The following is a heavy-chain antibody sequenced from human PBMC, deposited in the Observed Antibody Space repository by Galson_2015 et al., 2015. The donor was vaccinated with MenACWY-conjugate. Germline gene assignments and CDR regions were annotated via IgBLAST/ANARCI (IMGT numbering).Heavy chain of an antibody. J-gene: IGHJ3*01. CDR2: ITQDGSGK. V-gene: IGHV3-7*01. CDR1: GFTFSTSW. D-gene: IGHD6-19*01. CDR3: ARAKEQWLSKTFEL. Sequence: SLRLSCAPSGFTFSTSWMRWVRQAPGKGLEWVANITQDGSGKYYVDSVKGRFIISRDNAKNSLFLQMDSLRAEDTALYYCARAKEQWLSKTFELWGQGTMVTVSS.